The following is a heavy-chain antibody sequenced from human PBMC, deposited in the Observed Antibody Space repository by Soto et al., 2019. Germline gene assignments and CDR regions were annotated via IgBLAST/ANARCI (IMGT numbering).Heavy chain of an antibody. CDR1: GGSISSGGYY. V-gene: IGHV4-31*03. CDR3: ARVVIAAEGYYYGMDV. J-gene: IGHJ6*02. Sequence: PSETLSLTCTVSGGSISSGGYYWSWIRQHPGKGLEWIGYIYYSGSTYYNPSLKSRVTISVDTSKNQFSLKLSSVTAADTAVYYCARVVIAAEGYYYGMDVWAQGTTVTVSS. D-gene: IGHD6-25*01. CDR2: IYYSGST.